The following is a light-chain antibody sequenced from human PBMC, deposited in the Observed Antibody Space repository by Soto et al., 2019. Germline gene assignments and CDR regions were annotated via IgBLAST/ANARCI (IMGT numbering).Light chain of an antibody. Sequence: EIVMTQSPATLSVSPGERATLSCRASQSVSSNLAWYQQNPGQAPRLLIYGASTRATGIPARFSGSGSGTEFTLTISSLQSEDFVVYFCQQYNSWPPGFGQGTKVEIK. CDR2: GAS. CDR1: QSVSSN. CDR3: QQYNSWPPG. J-gene: IGKJ1*01. V-gene: IGKV3-15*01.